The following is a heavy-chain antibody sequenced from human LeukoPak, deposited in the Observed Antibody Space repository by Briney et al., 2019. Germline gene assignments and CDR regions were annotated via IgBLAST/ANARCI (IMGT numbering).Heavy chain of an antibody. CDR2: IYTSGST. CDR1: GGSISSYY. J-gene: IGHJ3*02. V-gene: IGHV4-4*09. CDR3: ARYHSGLSFDAFDI. D-gene: IGHD6-25*01. Sequence: RSSETLSLTCTVSGGSISSYYWSWIRQPPGKGLEWIGYIYTSGSTNYNPSLKSRVTISVDTSKNQFSLKLSSVTAADTAVYYCARYHSGLSFDAFDIWGQGTMVTVSS.